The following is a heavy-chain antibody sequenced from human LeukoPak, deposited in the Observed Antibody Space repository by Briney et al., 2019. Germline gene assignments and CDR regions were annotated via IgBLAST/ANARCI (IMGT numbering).Heavy chain of an antibody. CDR1: GYXFTNYW. V-gene: IGHV5-51*01. J-gene: IGHJ4*02. CDR3: ARRSSIAPRLFDY. Sequence: GESLKISCNGSGYXFTNYWIYWVRQMPGKGLEWMGIIYPGDSDTRYSPSFQGQVTFSADESISTAYLQWSSLKASDTAIYYCARRSSIAPRLFDYWGQGTLVTVSS. CDR2: IYPGDSDT. D-gene: IGHD6-6*01.